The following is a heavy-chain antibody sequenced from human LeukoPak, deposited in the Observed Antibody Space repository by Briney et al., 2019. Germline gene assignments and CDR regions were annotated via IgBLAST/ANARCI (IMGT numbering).Heavy chain of an antibody. CDR2: IYYSVST. D-gene: IGHD3-10*01. CDR1: GGSISSFY. J-gene: IGHJ5*02. CDR3: ARGGRGRNWFDP. V-gene: IGHV4-59*01. Sequence: SETLSLTCSVSGGSISSFYWSWIRQPPGKGLEWIGYIYYSVSTNYNLSLKSRVTISVDTSENQFSLKLTSVTAADTAVYYCARGGRGRNWFDPWGQGTLVTVSS.